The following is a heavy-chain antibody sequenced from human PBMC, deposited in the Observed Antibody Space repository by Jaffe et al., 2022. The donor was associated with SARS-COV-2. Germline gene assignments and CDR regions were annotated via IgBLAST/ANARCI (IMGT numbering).Heavy chain of an antibody. J-gene: IGHJ6*02. Sequence: QVQLQESGPGLVKPSETLSLTCTVSGGSISSYYWSWIRQPPGKGLEWIGYIYYSGSTNYNPSLKSRVTISVDTSKNQFSLKLSSVTAADTAVYYCARVGGSEYYYYGMDVWGQGTTVTVSS. CDR3: ARVGGSEYYYYGMDV. CDR2: IYYSGST. D-gene: IGHD1-26*01. CDR1: GGSISSYY. V-gene: IGHV4-59*01.